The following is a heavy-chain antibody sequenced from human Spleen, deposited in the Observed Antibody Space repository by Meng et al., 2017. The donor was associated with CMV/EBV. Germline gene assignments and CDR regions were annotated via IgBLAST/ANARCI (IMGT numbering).Heavy chain of an antibody. J-gene: IGHJ4*02. CDR3: ARVLQGDSGAIDY. D-gene: IGHD1-26*01. Sequence: LVQAGAGVKNPGASVKVACKASGYTFTGYYMHWVRQDPGQGLEWMGWINPNSGGTNYAQKFQGRVTMTRDTSISTAYMELSRLRSDDTAVYYCARVLQGDSGAIDYWGQGTLVTVSS. V-gene: IGHV1-2*02. CDR2: INPNSGGT. CDR1: GYTFTGYY.